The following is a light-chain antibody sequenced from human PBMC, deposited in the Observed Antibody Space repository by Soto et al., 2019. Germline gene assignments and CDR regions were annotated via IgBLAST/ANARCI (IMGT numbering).Light chain of an antibody. Sequence: QSVLTQPPSVSGAQGRRVPISGTGTSSKIGAGYDVHWYQQLPGTAPKLLIYGNSNRPSGVPDRFSGSKSGTSASLAITGLQAEDEADYYCQSYDSSLSAWVFGGGTKLTVL. CDR1: SSKIGAGYD. CDR2: GNS. CDR3: QSYDSSLSAWV. V-gene: IGLV1-40*01. J-gene: IGLJ2*01.